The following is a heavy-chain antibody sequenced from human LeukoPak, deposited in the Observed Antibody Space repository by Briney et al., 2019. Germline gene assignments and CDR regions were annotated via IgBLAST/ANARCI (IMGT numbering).Heavy chain of an antibody. V-gene: IGHV3-23*01. CDR1: GFTFSSYA. J-gene: IGHJ4*02. CDR3: AKDGGSSKVYAILPDY. CDR2: ISGSGGST. D-gene: IGHD2-8*01. Sequence: RSGGSLRLSCAASGFTFSSYAMSWVRQAPGKGLEWVSAISGSGGSTYYADSVKGRFTISRDNSKNTLYLQMNSLRAEDTAVYYCAKDGGSSKVYAILPDYWGQGTLVTVSS.